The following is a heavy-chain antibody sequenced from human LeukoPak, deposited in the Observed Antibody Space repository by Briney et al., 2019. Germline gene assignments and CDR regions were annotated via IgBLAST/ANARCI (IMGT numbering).Heavy chain of an antibody. CDR3: ARAEGVVVAAHIDV. J-gene: IGHJ6*03. V-gene: IGHV1-69*13. CDR2: IIPIFGTA. D-gene: IGHD2-15*01. Sequence: ASVKVSCKASGGTFSSYAISWVRQAPGQGLEWMGGIIPIFGTANYAQKFQGRVTITADESTSTAYMELSSLRSDDTAVYYCARAEGVVVAAHIDVWGKGTTVTVSS. CDR1: GGTFSSYA.